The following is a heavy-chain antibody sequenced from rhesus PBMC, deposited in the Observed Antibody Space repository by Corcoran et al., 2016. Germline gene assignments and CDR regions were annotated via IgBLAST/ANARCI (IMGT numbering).Heavy chain of an antibody. V-gene: IGHV4-65*01. J-gene: IGHJ5-1*01. Sequence: QVQLQESGPGLVKPSETLSLTCAVFGDSISGDKWWSWIRQPPGKGLEWIGYINRNTESPPINPSLRSRVTLSTDTSKSQFSLILSSLSAADTDVYFCARHTPGGGGRTVRFDVWGPGILVTVSS. CDR1: GDSISGDKW. CDR3: ARHTPGGGGRTVRFDV. CDR2: INRNTESP. D-gene: IGHD1-14*01.